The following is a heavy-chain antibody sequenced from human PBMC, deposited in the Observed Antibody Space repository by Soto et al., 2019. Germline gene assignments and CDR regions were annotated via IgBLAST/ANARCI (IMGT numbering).Heavy chain of an antibody. CDR2: IYPGDSDT. J-gene: IGHJ4*02. CDR3: ARDTFSGDSSGPHY. Sequence: GESLQISCKGSGYSFSRYWIACVRQTPGKGLEWMGLIYPGDSDTRYSPSFQGQVTISADKSITTAYLQWSSLKATDTAIYYCARDTFSGDSSGPHYWGEGTLVTVSS. CDR1: GYSFSRYW. D-gene: IGHD3-22*01. V-gene: IGHV5-51*01.